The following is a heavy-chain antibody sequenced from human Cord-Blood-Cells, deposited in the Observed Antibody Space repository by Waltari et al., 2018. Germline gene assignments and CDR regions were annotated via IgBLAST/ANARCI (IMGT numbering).Heavy chain of an antibody. V-gene: IGHV1-69*09. D-gene: IGHD3-22*01. CDR1: GGTFSSYA. CDR3: ALYYYDSSGYYYDAFDI. CDR2: IIADLGIA. J-gene: IGHJ3*02. Sequence: QVQLVQSGAEVKKPGSSVKVSCKASGGTFSSYAISWVRQAPGQGLEWMGSIIADLGIANYAQKFQGRVTITADKSTSTAYMELSRLRSEDTAVYYCALYYYDSSGYYYDAFDIWGQGTMVTVSS.